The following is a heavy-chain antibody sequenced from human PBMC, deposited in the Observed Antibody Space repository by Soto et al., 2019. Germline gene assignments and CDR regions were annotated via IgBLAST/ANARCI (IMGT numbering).Heavy chain of an antibody. Sequence: GGSLRLSCAASGFTFSSYAMSWVRQAPGKGLEWVSAISGSGGSTYYADSVKGRFTISRDNTKNTLYLQMNSLRAEDTAVYYCAKDFRYDSSGYYSWGQGTLVTVSS. CDR3: AKDFRYDSSGYYS. CDR1: GFTFSSYA. D-gene: IGHD3-22*01. J-gene: IGHJ1*01. V-gene: IGHV3-23*01. CDR2: ISGSGGST.